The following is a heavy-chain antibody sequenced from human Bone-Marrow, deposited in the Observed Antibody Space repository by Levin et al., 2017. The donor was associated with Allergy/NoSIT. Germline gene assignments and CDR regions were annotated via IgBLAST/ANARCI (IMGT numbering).Heavy chain of an antibody. D-gene: IGHD2-2*02. CDR3: ARVRYCSSTSCYTWGY. J-gene: IGHJ4*02. CDR1: GGSISSSSYY. Sequence: SETLSLTCTVSGGSISSSSYYWGWIRQPPGKGLEWIGSIYYSGSTYYNPSLKSRVTISVDTSKNQFSLKLSSVTAADTAVYYCARVRYCSSTSCYTWGYWGQGTLVTVSS. CDR2: IYYSGST. V-gene: IGHV4-39*01.